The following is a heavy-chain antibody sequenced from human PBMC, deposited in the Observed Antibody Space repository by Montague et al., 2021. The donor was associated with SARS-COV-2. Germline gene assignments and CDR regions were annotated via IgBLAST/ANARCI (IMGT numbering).Heavy chain of an antibody. V-gene: IGHV4-39*01. Sequence: SETRSLTCTVSGGSISNRNYYWGWVRQPPGKGLEWIGSMDYVGXPXYXXXXRXRVAISLDTSKSQLSLRLRSVTPTDTAVFYCVRGRRGTVFPFSPGAFDFWSQGTTVTVSS. CDR3: VRGRRGTVFPFSPGAFDF. J-gene: IGHJ3*01. D-gene: IGHD1-7*01. CDR1: GGSISNRNYY. CDR2: MDYVGXP.